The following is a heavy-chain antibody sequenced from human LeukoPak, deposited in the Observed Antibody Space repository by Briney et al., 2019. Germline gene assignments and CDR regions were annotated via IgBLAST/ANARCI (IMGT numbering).Heavy chain of an antibody. CDR3: ARGPVLRFLEWALDMDV. CDR2: IYYSGSS. Sequence: SETLSLTCTVSGGSISSNYWSWVRQPPGKGMEWVGYIYYSGSSNYNHSLKSRVTISVETYKNQFSLKLSSVTAADTAVYYCARGPVLRFLEWALDMDVWGKGTTVTVSS. V-gene: IGHV4-59*01. J-gene: IGHJ6*03. CDR1: GGSISSNY. D-gene: IGHD3-3*01.